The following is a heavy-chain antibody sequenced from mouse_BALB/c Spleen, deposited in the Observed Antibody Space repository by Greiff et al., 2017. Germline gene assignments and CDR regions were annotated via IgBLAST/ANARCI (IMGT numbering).Heavy chain of an antibody. J-gene: IGHJ2*01. D-gene: IGHD2-1*01. Sequence: EVKLVESGGGLVKPGGSLKLSCAASGFTFSSYTMSWVRQTPEKRLEWVATISSGGGNTYYPDSVKGRFTISRDNAKNNLYLQMSSLRSEDTALYYCARYGNHYFDYWGQGTTLTVSS. CDR1: GFTFSSYT. CDR3: ARYGNHYFDY. V-gene: IGHV5-9*03. CDR2: ISSGGGNT.